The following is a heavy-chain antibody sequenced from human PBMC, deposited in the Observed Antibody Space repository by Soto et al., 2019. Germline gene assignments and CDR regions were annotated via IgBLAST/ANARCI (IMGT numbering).Heavy chain of an antibody. V-gene: IGHV4-31*03. J-gene: IGHJ4*02. Sequence: QVQLQESGPGLVKPSQTLSLTCTVSGGSISSGGYYWSWIRQHPGKGLEWIGYIYYSGSTYYNPSLKIRVTISVDTSKNQFPLKLSSVTAADTAVYYCATYGSGSYKPTTFDYWGQGTLVTVSS. CDR1: GGSISSGGYY. CDR2: IYYSGST. CDR3: ATYGSGSYKPTTFDY. D-gene: IGHD3-10*01.